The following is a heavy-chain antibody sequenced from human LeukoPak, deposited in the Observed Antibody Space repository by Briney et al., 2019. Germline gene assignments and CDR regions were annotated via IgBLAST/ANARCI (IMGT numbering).Heavy chain of an antibody. CDR2: LSYDGSNK. V-gene: IGHV3-30*18. D-gene: IGHD6-13*01. J-gene: IGHJ2*01. CDR3: AKDLWAAAGTEGYFDL. CDR1: GFTFSSYV. Sequence: GRSLRLSCAASGFTFSSYVMHWVRQAPGKGPEWVAFLSYDGSNKYYADSVKGRFTISRDNSKNTLYLQMNSLRAEDTAVYYCAKDLWAAAGTEGYFDLWGRGTLVTVSS.